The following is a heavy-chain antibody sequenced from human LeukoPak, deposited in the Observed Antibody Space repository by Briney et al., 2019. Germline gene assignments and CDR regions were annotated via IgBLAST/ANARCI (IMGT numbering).Heavy chain of an antibody. CDR3: ARGDDIAGTSTAEYFYYYFGMDV. V-gene: IGHV1-46*01. Sequence: GASVTVSCKASGYTFSSYYMHWVRQAPGQGLEWMGMITPSGGSTNYAQKFQGRVTVTRDTSTSTVYMELSSLRSEDTAVYYCARGDDIAGTSTAEYFYYYFGMDVWGQGTTVTVSS. J-gene: IGHJ6*02. CDR2: ITPSGGST. D-gene: IGHD1-26*01. CDR1: GYTFSSYY.